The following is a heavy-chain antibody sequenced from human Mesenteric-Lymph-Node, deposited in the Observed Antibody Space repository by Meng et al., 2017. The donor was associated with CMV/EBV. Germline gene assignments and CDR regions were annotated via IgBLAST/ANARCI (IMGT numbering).Heavy chain of an antibody. V-gene: IGHV4-34*01. Sequence: GSLRLSCAVYGGSFSDYYWTWIRQPPGKGLEWIGEINHSGSTNYNPSLKNRVTISVDTSKNQFSLTLSSVTAADTAMYYCARGRIYGSGNMGYWGQGTLVTVSS. CDR3: ARGRIYGSGNMGY. CDR2: INHSGST. D-gene: IGHD3-10*01. CDR1: GGSFSDYY. J-gene: IGHJ4*02.